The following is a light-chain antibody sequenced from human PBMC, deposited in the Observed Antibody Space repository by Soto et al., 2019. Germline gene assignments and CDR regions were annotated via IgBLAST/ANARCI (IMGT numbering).Light chain of an antibody. CDR3: QPRYNCPLT. CDR2: DAS. Sequence: DIVLTQSPATLSLSPGERATLSCRASQSISSVLAWYQQKPGQAPRLLIYDASNRATGIPARFSGSGSGTDFTLTISSLENEDFAVYYCQPRYNCPLTFGGGTKVEIK. V-gene: IGKV3-11*01. J-gene: IGKJ4*01. CDR1: QSISSV.